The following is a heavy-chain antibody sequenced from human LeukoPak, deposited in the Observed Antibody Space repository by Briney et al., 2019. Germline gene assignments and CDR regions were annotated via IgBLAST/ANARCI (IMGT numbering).Heavy chain of an antibody. V-gene: IGHV4-30-4*08. CDR1: GFTFSSYA. Sequence: LRLSCAASGFTFSSYAMSWVRQPPGKGLEWIGYIYYSGSTYYNPSLKSRVTISVDTSKNQFSLKLSSVTAADTAVYYCARGGDYGSGSYYPDCWGQGTLVTVSS. CDR2: IYYSGST. J-gene: IGHJ4*02. CDR3: ARGGDYGSGSYYPDC. D-gene: IGHD3-10*01.